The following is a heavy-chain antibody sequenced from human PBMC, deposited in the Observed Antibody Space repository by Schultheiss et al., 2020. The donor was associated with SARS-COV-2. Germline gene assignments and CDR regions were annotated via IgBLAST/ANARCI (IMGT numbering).Heavy chain of an antibody. CDR2: ISYDGSNK. Sequence: GGSLRLSCAASGFTFSSYGMHWVRQAPGKGLEWVAVISYDGSNKYYADSVRGRFTISRDNSKNTLYLQMNSLRAEDTAVYYCAKEIWSYYDSSGYLAPGNPKAPRDYYFDYWGQGTLVTVSS. CDR1: GFTFSSYG. D-gene: IGHD3-22*01. V-gene: IGHV3-30*18. CDR3: AKEIWSYYDSSGYLAPGNPKAPRDYYFDY. J-gene: IGHJ4*02.